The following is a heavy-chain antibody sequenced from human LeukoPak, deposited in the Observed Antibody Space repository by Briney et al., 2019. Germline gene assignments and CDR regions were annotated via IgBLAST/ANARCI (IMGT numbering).Heavy chain of an antibody. D-gene: IGHD2-2*01. CDR2: IKQDGSEK. CDR1: GFTISSYW. J-gene: IGHJ4*02. Sequence: GGSQRLSCAASGFTISSYWMSWVRQAPGKGLEWVANIKQDGSEKYYVDSVKGRFTISRDNAKNSLYLQMNSLRAKDTAVYYCASWSCSTSCYFDYWGQGTLVTVSS. CDR3: ASWSCSTSCYFDY. V-gene: IGHV3-7*01.